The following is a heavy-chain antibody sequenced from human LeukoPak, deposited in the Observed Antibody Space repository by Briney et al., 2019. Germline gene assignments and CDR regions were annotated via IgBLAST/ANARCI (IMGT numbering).Heavy chain of an antibody. Sequence: SETLSLTCAVYGGSFSGYYWSWIRQPPGKGLEWIGSMYHNGSTYYNPSLKSRVTISVDTSKNQFSLKLSSVTAADTAVYYCARHPSGRMWLQQGGWFDPWGQGTLVTVSS. CDR2: MYHNGST. V-gene: IGHV4-34*01. J-gene: IGHJ5*02. CDR3: ARHPSGRMWLQQGGWFDP. CDR1: GGSFSGYY. D-gene: IGHD5-24*01.